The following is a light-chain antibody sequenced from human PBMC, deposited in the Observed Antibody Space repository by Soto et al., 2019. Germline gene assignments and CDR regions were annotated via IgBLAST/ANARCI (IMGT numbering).Light chain of an antibody. Sequence: DIVMTQSPDSLAVSLGERATINCKSSQSVLYSSNNKNYLAWYQQKPGQPPKLLIYWASTRESGVPDRFSGSGSGTDFTLNISSLQAEDVAVYYCQQYYSTPTWTFGQGTKVELK. CDR2: WAS. V-gene: IGKV4-1*01. CDR1: QSVLYSSNNKNY. CDR3: QQYYSTPTWT. J-gene: IGKJ1*01.